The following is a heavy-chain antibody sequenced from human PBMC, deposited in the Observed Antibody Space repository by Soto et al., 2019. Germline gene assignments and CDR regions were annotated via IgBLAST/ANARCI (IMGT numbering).Heavy chain of an antibody. D-gene: IGHD6-13*01. V-gene: IGHV4-38-2*01. CDR2: IYHSGTT. Sequence: SETLSLTCPFSGYSIRSGYYWGWIPQPPGKGLEWIGTIYHSGTTYYNPSLKSRVTISLDTSKNQFSLKLSSVTAADTAVYYCARSLYSSSWYAGSWGQGTLVTVSS. CDR1: GYSIRSGYY. CDR3: ARSLYSSSWYAGS. J-gene: IGHJ5*02.